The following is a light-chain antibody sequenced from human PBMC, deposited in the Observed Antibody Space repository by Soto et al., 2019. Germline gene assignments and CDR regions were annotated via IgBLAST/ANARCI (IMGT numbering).Light chain of an antibody. J-gene: IGKJ1*01. CDR1: QGVSSF. Sequence: TQAAATLSPTHGARARLSCRASQGVSSFLVWYQQKPGQAPRLLIYDASNRATGIPDRFSGSGSGTHFTLTISSLQPEDFAMYFCQQSGGSPFTFGQGTNVEIK. V-gene: IGKV3D-11*01. CDR3: QQSGGSPFT. CDR2: DAS.